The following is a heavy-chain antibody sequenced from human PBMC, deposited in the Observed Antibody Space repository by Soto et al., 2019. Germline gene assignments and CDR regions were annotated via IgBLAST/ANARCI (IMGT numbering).Heavy chain of an antibody. D-gene: IGHD2-8*01. J-gene: IGHJ4*02. CDR3: ATTGGDCTQAVCYDY. V-gene: IGHV1-18*01. CDR2: ISPYNGNT. Sequence: ASVKVSCKASGYTFIKYGISWVRQAPGQGLEWVGWISPYNGNTYYAQNFQGRITVTRDTSTSTAYMELRSLRSDDTAVYYFATTGGDCTQAVCYDYWGQGTLVTVSS. CDR1: GYTFIKYG.